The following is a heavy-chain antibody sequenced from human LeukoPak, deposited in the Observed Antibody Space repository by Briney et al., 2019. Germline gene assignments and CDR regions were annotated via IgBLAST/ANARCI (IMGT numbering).Heavy chain of an antibody. CDR2: ISGSGGRT. V-gene: IGHV3-23*01. Sequence: QPGGSLRLSCAASGFTFSNYAMSWVRQAPGKGLEWVSGISGSGGRTYYADSVKGRFTVSRDNSKNTLYMQMNSLRAEDTAVYYCAKDKTHYYGSGGHYPKFDYWGQRTLVSVSS. CDR1: GFTFSNYA. D-gene: IGHD3-22*01. J-gene: IGHJ4*02. CDR3: AKDKTHYYGSGGHYPKFDY.